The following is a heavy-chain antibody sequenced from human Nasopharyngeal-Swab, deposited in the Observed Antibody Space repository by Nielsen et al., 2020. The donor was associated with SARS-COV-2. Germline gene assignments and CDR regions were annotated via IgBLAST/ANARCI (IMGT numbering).Heavy chain of an antibody. Sequence: WIRQPPGKGLEWIGSIYYSGSTYYNPSLKSRVTISVDTFKNQFSLKLSPVTAADTAVYYCAGYCSSTSCYGSYYFDYWGQGTLVTVSS. CDR3: AGYCSSTSCYGSYYFDY. CDR2: IYYSGST. D-gene: IGHD2-2*01. J-gene: IGHJ4*02. V-gene: IGHV4-39*07.